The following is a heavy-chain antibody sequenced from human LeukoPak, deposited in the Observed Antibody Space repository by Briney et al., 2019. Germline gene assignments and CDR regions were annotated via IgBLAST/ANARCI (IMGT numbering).Heavy chain of an antibody. CDR1: GGSFSGYY. D-gene: IGHD6-6*01. CDR3: ATRIGGGTSYYFDY. J-gene: IGHJ4*02. Sequence: SETLSLTCAVSGGSFSGYYWSWIRQPAGKGLEWIGRIHTTGSTNYNPSLNSRVTMSLDTSKNQFSLKLTSVTAADTAVYFCATRIGGGTSYYFDYWGQGSLVTVSS. CDR2: IHTTGST. V-gene: IGHV4-4*07.